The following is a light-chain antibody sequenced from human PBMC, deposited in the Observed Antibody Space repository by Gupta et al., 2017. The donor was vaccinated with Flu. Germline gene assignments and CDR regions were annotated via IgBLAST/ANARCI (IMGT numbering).Light chain of an antibody. CDR2: LAS. J-gene: IGKJ1*01. CDR1: QSITNY. V-gene: IGKV3-15*01. CDR3: QHENNSLVT. Sequence: PASLSASPGDRATLSCRASQSITNYLAWYQQKPGQGPKLLIYLASTMDTGVPSRFSGSGSGTDFTLTISSLQSEDFAVYYCQHENNSLVTFGQGTQVDIK.